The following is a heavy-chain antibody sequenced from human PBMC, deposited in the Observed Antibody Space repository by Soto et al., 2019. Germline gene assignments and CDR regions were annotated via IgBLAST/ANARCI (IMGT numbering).Heavy chain of an antibody. Sequence: PSETLSLTCAVSGYSISRGFYWGCLRQPPGKGPQWIGNIFHRGTTYYNPSLMSRAAISVDTAKNEFSLRLSAVTAADTAVYYCAIVDSAYYYNSSGYCTYWGQGALVTVSS. J-gene: IGHJ4*02. D-gene: IGHD3-22*01. CDR1: GYSISRGFY. V-gene: IGHV4-38-2*01. CDR3: AIVDSAYYYNSSGYCTY. CDR2: IFHRGTT.